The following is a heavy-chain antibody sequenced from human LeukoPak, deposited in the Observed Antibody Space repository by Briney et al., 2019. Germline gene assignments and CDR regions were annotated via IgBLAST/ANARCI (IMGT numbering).Heavy chain of an antibody. CDR2: TYYSGST. J-gene: IGHJ4*02. D-gene: IGHD1-1*01. Sequence: SETLSLTCTVSGGSIGNYYWSWIRQPPGKGLECLGYTYYSGSTNYSPSLRSRLTMSLDTSKNQFSLKLSSVTAADTAVYYCARAGTNWSSGCYFDYWGQGALVTVSS. CDR3: ARAGTNWSSGCYFDY. V-gene: IGHV4-59*01. CDR1: GGSIGNYY.